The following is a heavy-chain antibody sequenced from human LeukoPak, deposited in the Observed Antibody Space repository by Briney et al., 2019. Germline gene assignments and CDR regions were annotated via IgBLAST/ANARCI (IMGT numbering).Heavy chain of an antibody. CDR3: ASGPESYYF. Sequence: PSETLSLTCSVSGGSISTYYYSWIRQPPGKELEWIGYVYYSGNTNYNPSLKSRVTISLDTSKNHLSLKMTSVTVADTAMYYCASGPESYYF. J-gene: IGHJ4*01. CDR2: VYYSGNT. CDR1: GGSISTYY. V-gene: IGHV4-59*01.